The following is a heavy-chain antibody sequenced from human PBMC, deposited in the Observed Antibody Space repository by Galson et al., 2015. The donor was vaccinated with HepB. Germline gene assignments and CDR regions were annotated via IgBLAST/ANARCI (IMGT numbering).Heavy chain of an antibody. CDR3: ARDYKYGLQLGY. CDR1: GYTFTNYA. D-gene: IGHD1-1*01. V-gene: IGHV1-3*01. Sequence: SVKVSCKASGYTFTNYALHWVRQAPGQKLEWMGWINPGNGNIKYSRRFQGRVTITGVASANTAYMELSSLRSEDTAVYYCARDYKYGLQLGYWGQGTLVTVSS. CDR2: INPGNGNI. J-gene: IGHJ4*02.